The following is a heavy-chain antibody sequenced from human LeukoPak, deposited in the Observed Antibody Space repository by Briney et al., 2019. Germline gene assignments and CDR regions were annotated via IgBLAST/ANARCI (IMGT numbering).Heavy chain of an antibody. CDR1: GFTFSSYS. CDR2: ISSSSSYI. J-gene: IGHJ4*02. CDR3: ARDRVYYDSSGSLSSHDY. V-gene: IGHV3-21*01. Sequence: PGGSLRLSCAASGFTFSSYSMNWVRQAPGKGLEWVSSISSSSSYIYYADSVKGRFTISRDNAKNSLYLQMNSLRAEDTAVYYCARDRVYYDSSGSLSSHDYWGQGTLVTVSS. D-gene: IGHD3-22*01.